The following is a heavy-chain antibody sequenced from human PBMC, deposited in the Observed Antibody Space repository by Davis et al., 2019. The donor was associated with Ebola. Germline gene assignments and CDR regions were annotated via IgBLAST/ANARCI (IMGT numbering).Heavy chain of an antibody. V-gene: IGHV3-7*04. CDR1: GFTFSTYW. CDR3: ARGRGDEYFDY. CDR2: IDQDGSEK. Sequence: GESLKISCAASGFTFSTYWMSWVRQAPGKGLEWVANIDQDGSEKYYVDSVKGRFTISRDNAKNSLYLQMNSLRAEDTAVYYCARGRGDEYFDYWGQGTLVTVSS. J-gene: IGHJ4*02. D-gene: IGHD3-16*01.